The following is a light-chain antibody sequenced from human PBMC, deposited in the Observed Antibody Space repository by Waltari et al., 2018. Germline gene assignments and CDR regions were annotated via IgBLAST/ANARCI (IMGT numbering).Light chain of an antibody. CDR3: QQYNIWPYT. J-gene: IGKJ2*01. CDR2: KSF. Sequence: DIQMTQSPSTLSASVGDRVTITCRASQCISNWLAWYQQKPGNAPKVLIYKSFTLQSGVPSRFSGSGSETEFILTISSLQPDDFATYYCQQYNIWPYTFGQGTTLEI. V-gene: IGKV1-5*03. CDR1: QCISNW.